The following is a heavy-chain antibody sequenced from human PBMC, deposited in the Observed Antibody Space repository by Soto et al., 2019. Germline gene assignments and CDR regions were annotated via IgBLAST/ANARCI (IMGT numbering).Heavy chain of an antibody. CDR2: IWNDGNGY. CDR3: ARRQISPPTRGAASARGGMDV. Sequence: ESGGGVVQPGRSLRLACAASGFTFNHYGMHWVRQAPGKGLEWVAVIWNDGNGYYYANSVKGRFTISRDNSKNTVYLQMSSLRAEDTAVYYCARRQISPPTRGAASARGGMDVWGQGTTVTVSS. J-gene: IGHJ6*02. V-gene: IGHV3-33*01. CDR1: GFTFNHYG. D-gene: IGHD6-13*01.